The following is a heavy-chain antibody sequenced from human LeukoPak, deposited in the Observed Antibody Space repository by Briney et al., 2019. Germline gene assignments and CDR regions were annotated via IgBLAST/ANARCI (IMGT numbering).Heavy chain of an antibody. J-gene: IGHJ4*02. CDR1: GYAFTSYG. D-gene: IGHD3-10*02. V-gene: IGHV1-18*04. Sequence: ASVKVSCKASGYAFTSYGISWVRQAPGQGLEWMGWISAYNGNTNYAQKLQGRVTMTTDTSTSTAYMELRSLRSDDTAVYYCARDWGYLGSGNFFLLGFWGQGTLVTVSS. CDR2: ISAYNGNT. CDR3: ARDWGYLGSGNFFLLGF.